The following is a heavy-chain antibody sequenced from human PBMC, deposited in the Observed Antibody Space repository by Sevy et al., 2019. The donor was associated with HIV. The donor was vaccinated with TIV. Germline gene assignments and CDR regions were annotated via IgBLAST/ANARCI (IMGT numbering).Heavy chain of an antibody. CDR1: GFTVSTNY. CDR2: IYSGGNT. CDR3: ARVGFDSSGHYNRGGYFDY. J-gene: IGHJ4*02. V-gene: IGHV3-53*01. D-gene: IGHD3-22*01. Sequence: GGSLRLSCAASGFTVSTNYMSWVRQAPGKGLEWVSVIYSGGNTYYADSVKGRFTISRDNSKNTLYLQMNSLRAEDTAVYYCARVGFDSSGHYNRGGYFDYWGQGTLVTVSS.